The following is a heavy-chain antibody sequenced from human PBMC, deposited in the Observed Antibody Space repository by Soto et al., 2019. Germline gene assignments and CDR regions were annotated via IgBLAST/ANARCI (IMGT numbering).Heavy chain of an antibody. CDR3: ARGGALSTSWYWGDGLDS. CDR2: IIPVFGTP. Sequence: QVPLEQSGSEVKKSGSSVKVSCKSSGDSFSSHAITWVRQAPGDGLEWMGGIIPVFGTPSYAQRFQGRLTITADKSTNTSYMELRSLRSEDTAVYYCARGGALSTSWYWGDGLDSWGRGTQVTVSS. CDR1: GDSFSSHA. J-gene: IGHJ4*02. V-gene: IGHV1-69*06. D-gene: IGHD2-2*01.